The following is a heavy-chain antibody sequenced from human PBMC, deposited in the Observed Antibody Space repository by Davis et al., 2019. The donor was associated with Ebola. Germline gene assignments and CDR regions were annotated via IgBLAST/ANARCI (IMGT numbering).Heavy chain of an antibody. CDR3: AKAMTVGSLTGPFDY. CDR1: GFTFSSYA. J-gene: IGHJ4*02. Sequence: PGGSLRLSCAASGFTFSSYAMSWVRQAPGKGLEWVSAISGSGGSTYYADSVKGRFTISRDNSKNTLYLQMNSLRAEDTAVYYCAKAMTVGSLTGPFDYWGQGALVTVSS. D-gene: IGHD3-9*01. V-gene: IGHV3-23*01. CDR2: ISGSGGST.